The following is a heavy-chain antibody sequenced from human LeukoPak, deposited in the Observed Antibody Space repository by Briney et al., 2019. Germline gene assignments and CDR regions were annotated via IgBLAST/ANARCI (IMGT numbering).Heavy chain of an antibody. CDR1: DGSICSGGYY. D-gene: IGHD6-13*01. CDR3: ARGQQLVQGEFDP. Sequence: PSETLSLTCTVSDGSICSGGYYWSWIRQHPGKGLEWIGYIYYSGSTYYNPSLESRVTISVDTSKNQFSLKLSSVTAADTAVYYCARGQQLVQGEFDPWGQGTLVTVSS. V-gene: IGHV4-31*03. CDR2: IYYSGST. J-gene: IGHJ5*02.